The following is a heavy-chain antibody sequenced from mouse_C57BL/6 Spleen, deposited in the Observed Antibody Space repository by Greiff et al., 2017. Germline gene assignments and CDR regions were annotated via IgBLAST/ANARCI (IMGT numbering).Heavy chain of an antibody. CDR3: ARGGDGQSEGCAY. CDR1: GYSFTGYY. CDR2: INPSTGGT. J-gene: IGHJ3*01. Sequence: VQLKESGPELVKPGASVKISCKASGYSFTGYYMNWVKQSPEKSLEWIGEINPSTGGTTYNQKFKAKATLTVDKSSSTAYMQLKSLTSEDSAVYYCARGGDGQSEGCAYWGQGTLVTVSA. V-gene: IGHV1-42*01. D-gene: IGHD2-3*01.